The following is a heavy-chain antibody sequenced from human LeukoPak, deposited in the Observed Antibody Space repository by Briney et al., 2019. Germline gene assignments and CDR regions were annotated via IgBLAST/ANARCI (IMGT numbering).Heavy chain of an antibody. Sequence: GASVKVSCKASGYTFTSYGINWVRQATGQGLEWMGWMNPNSGNTGYAQKFQGRVTMTRNTSISTAYMELSSLRSEDTAVYYCARHLQKSLRYFDWLSWFDYWGQGTLVTVSS. CDR3: ARHLQKSLRYFDWLSWFDY. V-gene: IGHV1-8*02. D-gene: IGHD3-9*01. CDR1: GYTFTSYG. J-gene: IGHJ4*02. CDR2: MNPNSGNT.